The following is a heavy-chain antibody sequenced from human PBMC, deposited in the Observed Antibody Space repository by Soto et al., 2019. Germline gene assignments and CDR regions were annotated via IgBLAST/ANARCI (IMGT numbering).Heavy chain of an antibody. CDR1: GGTSSTYT. V-gene: IGHV1-69*08. CDR2: IIAVLGIT. CDR3: AREEGTVTYDY. J-gene: IGHJ4*01. D-gene: IGHD4-17*01. Sequence: QVHLVQSGAEVRKPGSSVKVSCKASGGTSSTYTISWVRQAPGQGLEWMGRIIAVLGITNYAQSFQGRVTITADKSTSTAYMELSSLRSEDTAVYYCAREEGTVTYDYWGHGTLVPVSS.